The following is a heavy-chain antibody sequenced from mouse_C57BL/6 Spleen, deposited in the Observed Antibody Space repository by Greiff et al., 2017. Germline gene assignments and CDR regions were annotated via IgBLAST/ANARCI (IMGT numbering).Heavy chain of an antibody. Sequence: VQLKESGPELVKPGASVKISCKASGYSFTGYYMNWVKQSPEKSLEWIGEINPSTGDTTYNQKFKAKATLTVDKSSSTADMQLKSLTSEDSAVYYCERWGTTVVATRYFDYWGQGTTLTVSS. V-gene: IGHV1-42*01. CDR2: INPSTGDT. CDR1: GYSFTGYY. D-gene: IGHD1-1*01. J-gene: IGHJ2*01. CDR3: ERWGTTVVATRYFDY.